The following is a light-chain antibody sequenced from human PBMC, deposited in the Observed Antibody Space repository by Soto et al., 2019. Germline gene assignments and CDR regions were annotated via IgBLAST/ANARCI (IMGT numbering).Light chain of an antibody. CDR2: NTN. V-gene: IGLV8-61*01. CDR3: VLYMGNGIWM. CDR1: SGSVSTNYY. Sequence: QTVVTQEPSFSVSPGGTVTLTCGLSSGSVSTNYYPSWYQQTPGQAPRTLIYNTNTRSSRVPDRFSGSILGNKAALTITGAQADDESDYYCVLYMGNGIWMFGGGTKLTVL. J-gene: IGLJ3*02.